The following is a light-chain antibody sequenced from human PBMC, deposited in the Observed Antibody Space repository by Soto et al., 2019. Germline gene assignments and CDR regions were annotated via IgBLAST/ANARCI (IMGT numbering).Light chain of an antibody. CDR2: DVT. Sequence: QSALTQPRSVSGSPGQSVTISCTGTITNVGSYNYVSWYQQHPGKAPKLVIYDVTKRPSGVPDRFSGSRSGYTASLTISGLQAEDEADYYCCSYAGSYTLVFGGGTQLTVL. CDR1: ITNVGSYNY. J-gene: IGLJ7*01. V-gene: IGLV2-11*01. CDR3: CSYAGSYTLV.